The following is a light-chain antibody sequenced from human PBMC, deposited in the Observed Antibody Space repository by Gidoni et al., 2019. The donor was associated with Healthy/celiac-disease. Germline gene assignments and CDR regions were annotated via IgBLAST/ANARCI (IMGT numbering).Light chain of an antibody. J-gene: IGLJ2*01. CDR1: KLGDKY. V-gene: IGLV3-1*01. Sequence: SYELTRPPSLSVSPGQTASITCSGDKLGDKYACWYQQKPGQSPVLVIYQDSKRPSGIPERFSGSNSGNTATLTISGTQAMDEADYYCQAWDSSTPLFGGGTKLTVL. CDR2: QDS. CDR3: QAWDSSTPL.